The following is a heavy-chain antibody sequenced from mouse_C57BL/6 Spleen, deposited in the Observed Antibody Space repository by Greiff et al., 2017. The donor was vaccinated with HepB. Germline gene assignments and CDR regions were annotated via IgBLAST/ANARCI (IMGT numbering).Heavy chain of an antibody. CDR1: GYTFTDYE. V-gene: IGHV1-15*01. CDR2: IDPETGGT. D-gene: IGHD1-2*01. Sequence: VQLQQSGAELVRPGASVTLSCKASGYTFTDYEMHWVKQTPVHGLEWIGAIDPETGGTAYNQKFKGKAILTADKSSSTAYMELRSLTSEDSAVYYCTSGGIRRDFDYWGQGTTLTVSS. CDR3: TSGGIRRDFDY. J-gene: IGHJ2*01.